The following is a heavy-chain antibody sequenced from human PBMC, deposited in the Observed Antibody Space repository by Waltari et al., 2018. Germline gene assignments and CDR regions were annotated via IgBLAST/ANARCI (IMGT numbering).Heavy chain of an antibody. D-gene: IGHD6-6*01. V-gene: IGHV4-34*01. CDR3: ARGPGWTIAARPLDS. J-gene: IGHJ4*02. Sequence: QVQLQQWGAGLLKPSETLTLTCAVNGGSFRGYYWHWIRQPPGKGLEWIGEITHSGSTNYNPALKSRVTISVDRTKNQFSLKLTSVTAADTAVYFCARGPGWTIAARPLDSWGQGTLVTVSS. CDR1: GGSFRGYY. CDR2: ITHSGST.